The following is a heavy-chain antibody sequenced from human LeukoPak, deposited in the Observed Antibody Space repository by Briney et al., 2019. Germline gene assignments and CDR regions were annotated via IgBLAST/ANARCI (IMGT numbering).Heavy chain of an antibody. CDR3: ARDQYSSSSPFDY. Sequence: GGSLRLSCAASGFTFSSYWMSWVRQAPGKGLEWVANIKQDGSEKYYVDSVKGRFTISRDNAKNSLYLQMNSLRAEDTAVYYCARDQYSSSSPFDYWGQGTLVTVSS. CDR2: IKQDGSEK. D-gene: IGHD6-6*01. J-gene: IGHJ4*02. V-gene: IGHV3-7*01. CDR1: GFTFSSYW.